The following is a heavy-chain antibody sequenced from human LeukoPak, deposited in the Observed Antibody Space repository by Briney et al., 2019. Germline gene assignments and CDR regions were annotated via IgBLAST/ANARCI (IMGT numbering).Heavy chain of an antibody. CDR3: AREMRSPRGGFDY. CDR2: MYYSGST. Sequence: PSETLSLTCTVSSGSISSTSNYWGWIRQPPGMRLEWIGSMYYSGSTYYNPSLKSRVTISVDTSKSQFSLKLSSVTAADTAVYYCAREMRSPRGGFDYWDQGTLVTVSS. J-gene: IGHJ4*02. V-gene: IGHV4-39*07. CDR1: SGSISSTSNY. D-gene: IGHD3-10*01.